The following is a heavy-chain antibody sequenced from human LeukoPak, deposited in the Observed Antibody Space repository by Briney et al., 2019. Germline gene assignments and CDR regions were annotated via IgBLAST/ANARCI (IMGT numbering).Heavy chain of an antibody. Sequence: GGSLRLSCAASGFTFSSYAMSWVRQAPGKGLEWVSGLEWVSGISGSGGSTYYADSVKGRFTISRDNAKNSLYLQMNSLRAEDAAVYYCVRDFHVRLYDTGGYSYWGQGTLVTVSS. CDR2: ISGSGGST. J-gene: IGHJ4*02. D-gene: IGHD3-22*01. V-gene: IGHV3-23*01. CDR3: VRDFHVRLYDTGGYSY. CDR1: GFTFSSYA.